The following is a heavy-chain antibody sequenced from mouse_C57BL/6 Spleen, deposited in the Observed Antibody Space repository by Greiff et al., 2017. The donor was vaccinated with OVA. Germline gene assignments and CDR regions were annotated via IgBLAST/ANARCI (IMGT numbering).Heavy chain of an antibody. CDR3: ASGSYEFDY. Sequence: VKLMESGPELVKPGASVKISCKASGYSFTSYYIHWVKQRPGQGLEWIGWIYPGSGNTKYNEKFKGKATLTVDKPSSTAYMQLSSLTSEDSAVYYCASGSYEFDYWGQGTTLTVSS. CDR2: IYPGSGNT. V-gene: IGHV1-66*01. J-gene: IGHJ2*01. CDR1: GYSFTSYY. D-gene: IGHD1-1*02.